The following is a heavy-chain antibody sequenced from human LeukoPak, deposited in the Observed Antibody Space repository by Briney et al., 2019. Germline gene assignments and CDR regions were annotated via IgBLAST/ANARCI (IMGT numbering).Heavy chain of an antibody. CDR1: GYIFSTST. V-gene: IGHV1-3*01. CDR3: ARGKPNDGYNL. CDR2: INAGNGDT. Sequence: GASVKVSCTASGYIFSTSTMHWVRQAPGQRLEWMGWINAGNGDTNYSQRLQGRVTMTRNTSISTAYMELSSLRSEDTAVYYCARGKPNDGYNLWGQGTLVTVSS. D-gene: IGHD5-24*01. J-gene: IGHJ5*02.